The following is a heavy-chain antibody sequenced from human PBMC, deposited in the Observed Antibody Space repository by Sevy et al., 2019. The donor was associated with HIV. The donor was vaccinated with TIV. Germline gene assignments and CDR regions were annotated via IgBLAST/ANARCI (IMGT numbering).Heavy chain of an antibody. V-gene: IGHV3-15*01. D-gene: IGHD3-22*01. CDR2: IKSKTDGGTT. CDR3: TTDRVRSIAVSGTYYYDSSGMDV. J-gene: IGHJ6*02. CDR1: GFTFSNAW. Sequence: GGSLRLSCAASGFTFSNAWMSWVRQAPGKGLEWVGRIKSKTDGGTTDYAAPVKGRFTISRDDSKNTLYLQMNSLKTEDTALYYCTTDRVRSIAVSGTYYYDSSGMDVWGQGTTVTVSS.